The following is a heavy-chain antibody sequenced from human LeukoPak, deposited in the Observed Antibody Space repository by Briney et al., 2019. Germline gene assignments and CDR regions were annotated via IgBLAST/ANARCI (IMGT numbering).Heavy chain of an antibody. CDR2: IKEDGSER. D-gene: IGHD1-26*01. J-gene: IGHJ3*02. CDR3: ARINSGRHLGDAFDN. V-gene: IGHV3-7*01. CDR1: SGYW. Sequence: GGSLRLSCPAFSGYWMTWVRQAPGKGLERVANIKEDGSERYYVDSVTGRFTISRDNAKNSLFLQMNSLRVEDTAVYYCARINSGRHLGDAFDNWGQGTTVTVSS.